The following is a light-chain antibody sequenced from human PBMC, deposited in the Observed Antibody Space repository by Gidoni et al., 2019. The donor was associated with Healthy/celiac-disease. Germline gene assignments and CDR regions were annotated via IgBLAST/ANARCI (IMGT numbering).Light chain of an antibody. CDR1: QSSSIY. Sequence: DIQMPQSPSSLSASVGDRVTITCRASQSSSIYLNWYQQKPGKAPKLLIYAASSLQSEVPSRLSGSGSGTDFTLTISSLQPEDFVTYYCQQSYSTPPWTFGQGTKVEIK. CDR3: QQSYSTPPWT. J-gene: IGKJ1*01. V-gene: IGKV1-39*01. CDR2: AAS.